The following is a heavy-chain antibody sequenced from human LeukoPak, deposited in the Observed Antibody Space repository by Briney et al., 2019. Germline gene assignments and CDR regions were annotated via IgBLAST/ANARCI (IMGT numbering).Heavy chain of an antibody. CDR2: ISGSGGST. CDR1: GFTFSSYA. Sequence: GGSLRLSCAASGFTFSSYAMSWVRQAPGKGLEWVSAISGSGGSTYYADSVKGRFTISRDNSKNTLYLQMNSLRAEDTAVYYCAKVSEYYGFWSGYYPRWGQGTLVTGSS. D-gene: IGHD3-3*01. J-gene: IGHJ4*02. V-gene: IGHV3-23*01. CDR3: AKVSEYYGFWSGYYPR.